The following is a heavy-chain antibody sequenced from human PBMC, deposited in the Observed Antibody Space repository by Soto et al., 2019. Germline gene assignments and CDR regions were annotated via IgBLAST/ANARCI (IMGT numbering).Heavy chain of an antibody. Sequence: SETLSLTCTVSGGSISSYYRSWIRQPPGKGLEWIGYIYYSGSTNYNPSLKSRVTISVDTSKNQFSLKLSSVTAADTAVYYCAREGLRNWFDPWGQGTLVTVSS. CDR2: IYYSGST. CDR1: GGSISSYY. V-gene: IGHV4-59*01. D-gene: IGHD2-15*01. J-gene: IGHJ5*02. CDR3: AREGLRNWFDP.